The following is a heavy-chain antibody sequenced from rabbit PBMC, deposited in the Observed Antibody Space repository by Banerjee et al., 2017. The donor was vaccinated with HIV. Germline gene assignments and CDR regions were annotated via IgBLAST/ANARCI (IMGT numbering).Heavy chain of an antibody. Sequence: QEQLVESGGGLVQPEGSLTLTCKASGSDISNYHMCWVRQAPGKGLEWIACIYTGSGSALYVSWAKGRFTISKTSSTTVTLQMTSLTAADTATYFCAREESDGGGHLKLWGPGTLVTVS. V-gene: IGHV1S45*01. CDR1: GSDISNYH. D-gene: IGHD2-1*01. CDR2: IYTGSGSA. CDR3: AREESDGGGHLKL. J-gene: IGHJ4*01.